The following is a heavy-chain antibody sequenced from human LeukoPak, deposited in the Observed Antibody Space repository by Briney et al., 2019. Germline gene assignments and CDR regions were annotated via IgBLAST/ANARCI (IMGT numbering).Heavy chain of an antibody. CDR3: ARWDSYHFDY. CDR2: VYYDGSS. J-gene: IGHJ4*02. D-gene: IGHD3-16*02. Sequence: PSETLSLTCTVSGGSVSSSSYYWGWIRQPPGKGLEWIGSVYYDGSSYYKPSLKSRVTIFIGTSESQFSLKLTSVIAADTAVYYCARWDSYHFDYWGQGILVTVSS. V-gene: IGHV4-39*01. CDR1: GGSVSSSSYY.